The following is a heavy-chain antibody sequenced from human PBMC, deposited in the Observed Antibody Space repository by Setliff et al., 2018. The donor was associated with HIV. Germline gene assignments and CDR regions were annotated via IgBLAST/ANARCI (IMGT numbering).Heavy chain of an antibody. D-gene: IGHD3-22*01. V-gene: IGHV4-31*03. CDR3: ARETSTMIVVVKGAFDI. CDR1: GGSISSGGYY. J-gene: IGHJ3*02. Sequence: PSKTLSLTCTVSGGSISSGGYYWSWIRQHPGKGLEWIGYIYYSGSTYYNLSLKSRVTISVDTSKNQFSLKLSSVTAADTAVYYCARETSTMIVVVKGAFDIWGQGTMVTVSS. CDR2: IYYSGST.